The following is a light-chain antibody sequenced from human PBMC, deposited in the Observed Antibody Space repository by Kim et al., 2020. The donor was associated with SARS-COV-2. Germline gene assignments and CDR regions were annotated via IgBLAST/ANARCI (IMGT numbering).Light chain of an antibody. CDR1: SGHSSYA. CDR2: LNSDGSH. CDR3: QTWGTGLVV. Sequence: QLVLTQSPSASASLGASVKLTCTLSSGHSSYAIAWHQQQPEKGPRYLMKLNSDGSHSKGDGIPDRFSGSSSGAERYLTISSLQSEDEADYYCQTWGTGLVVLGGGTKVTVL. J-gene: IGLJ2*01. V-gene: IGLV4-69*01.